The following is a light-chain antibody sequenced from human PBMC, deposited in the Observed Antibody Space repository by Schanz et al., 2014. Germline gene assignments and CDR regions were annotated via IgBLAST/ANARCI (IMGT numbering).Light chain of an antibody. V-gene: IGLV1-40*01. CDR2: GNI. Sequence: QSVLTQPPSVSGAPGQRVTISCTGSSSNIGAGYDVHWYQQLPGTAPKLLIYGNINRPSGVPDRFSGSKSGTSASLAITGLQAEDEADYYCASWDDSLNARVFGGGTKLTVL. J-gene: IGLJ3*02. CDR1: SSNIGAGYD. CDR3: ASWDDSLNARV.